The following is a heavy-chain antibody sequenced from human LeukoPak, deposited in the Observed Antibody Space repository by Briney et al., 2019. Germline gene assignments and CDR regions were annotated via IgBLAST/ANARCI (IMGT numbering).Heavy chain of an antibody. CDR1: GFTVSSNY. D-gene: IGHD2-8*01. CDR2: IYSGGST. V-gene: IGHV3-53*01. CDR3: ARDPGLMDVRGAFDI. J-gene: IGHJ3*02. Sequence: PGGSLRLSCAASGFTVSSNYMSWVRQAPGKGLEWVSVIYSGGSTYYADSVKGRFTISRDNSKNKLYLQMNSLRAEDTAVYYCARDPGLMDVRGAFDIWGQGTMVTVSS.